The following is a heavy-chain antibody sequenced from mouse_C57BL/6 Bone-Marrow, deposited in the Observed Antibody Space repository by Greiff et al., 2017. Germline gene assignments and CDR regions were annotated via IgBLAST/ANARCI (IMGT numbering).Heavy chain of an antibody. D-gene: IGHD1-1*01. CDR1: GFTFSSYG. CDR2: ISSGGSYT. J-gene: IGHJ2*01. CDR3: ASNYYGSSYDY. Sequence: EVKLMESGGDLVKPGGSLKLSCAASGFTFSSYGMSWVRQTPDKRLEWVATISSGGSYTYYPDSVKGRFTISRDNAKNTLYLQMSSLTSEDTAMYYCASNYYGSSYDYWGQGTTLTVSS. V-gene: IGHV5-6*01.